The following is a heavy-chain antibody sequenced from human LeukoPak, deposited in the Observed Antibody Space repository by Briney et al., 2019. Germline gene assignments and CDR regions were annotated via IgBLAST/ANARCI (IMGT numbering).Heavy chain of an antibody. D-gene: IGHD3-22*01. CDR2: IYYSGST. CDR1: GGSISSGDYY. V-gene: IGHV4-30-4*01. J-gene: IGHJ4*02. Sequence: PSETLSLTCTVSGGSISSGDYYWSWIRQPPGKGLEWIGYIYYSGSTYYNPSLKSRVTISVDTSKNQFSLKLSSVTAADTAVYYCARVRYDSSGYIDYWGQGTLVTVSS. CDR3: ARVRYDSSGYIDY.